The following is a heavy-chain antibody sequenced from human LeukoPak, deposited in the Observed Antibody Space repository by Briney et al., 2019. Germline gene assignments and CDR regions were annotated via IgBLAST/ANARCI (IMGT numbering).Heavy chain of an antibody. CDR1: GGSFSGYY. CDR2: INHSGST. CDR3: ARVEVTTYYYGMDV. J-gene: IGHJ6*02. V-gene: IGHV4-34*01. D-gene: IGHD4-4*01. Sequence: SETLSLTCAVYGGSFSGYYWSWIRQPPGKGLEWIGEINHSGSTNYNPSLKSRVTISVDTSKNQFSLKLSSVTAADTAVYYCARVEVTTYYYGMDVWGQGTTVTVSS.